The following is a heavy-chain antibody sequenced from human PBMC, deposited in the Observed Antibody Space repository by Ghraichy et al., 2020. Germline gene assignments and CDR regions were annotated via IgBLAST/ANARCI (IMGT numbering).Heavy chain of an antibody. CDR1: GDSISSTSYY. D-gene: IGHD3-3*01. V-gene: IGHV4-39*07. CDR2: LFYAGST. J-gene: IGHJ4*02. CDR3: TRVAKGVGPDF. Sequence: SETLSLTCTVSGDSISSTSYYWAWIRQPPGRGLEWLGTLFYAGSTYYNPSLQSRVSISVDTSKNQFSLRLSSVTAADTAVFYCTRVAKGVGPDFWGQGTLVTVSS.